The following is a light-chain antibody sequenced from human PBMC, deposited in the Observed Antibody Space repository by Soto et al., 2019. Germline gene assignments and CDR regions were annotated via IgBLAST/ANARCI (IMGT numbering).Light chain of an antibody. CDR2: GAS. CDR1: QSVSSN. J-gene: IGKJ1*01. V-gene: IGKV3-15*01. CDR3: PQYHNWPPGT. Sequence: EIVITQCPAARCVGPGGRARRSWRASQSVSSNLAWYQQKPGQAPRLLIYGASTRATGIPARFSGSGSGTEFTPTISSLHSEDFAVYYRPQYHNWPPGTFAQGTKVDIK.